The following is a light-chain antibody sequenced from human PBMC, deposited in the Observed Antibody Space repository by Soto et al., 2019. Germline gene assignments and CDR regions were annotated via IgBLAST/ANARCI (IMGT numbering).Light chain of an antibody. V-gene: IGKV3-15*01. CDR2: GAS. CDR1: QSVNTN. CDR3: QQYHIWPPWT. J-gene: IGKJ1*01. Sequence: EIVMTQSPATLSVSPGERATLSCRASQSVNTNLAWYQQRPGQAPRLLMYGASTRADGIPARFTGSGSGTEFTLTISSLQSEDFAVYYCQQYHIWPPWTSGQGTKVDIK.